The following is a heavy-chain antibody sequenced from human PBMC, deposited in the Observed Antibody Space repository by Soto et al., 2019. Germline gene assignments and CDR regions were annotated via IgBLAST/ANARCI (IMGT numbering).Heavy chain of an antibody. CDR1: GGTFNRYT. J-gene: IGHJ6*02. CDR3: ARDSGRSDVVPAAISAMDV. D-gene: IGHD2-2*01. CDR2: IIPMFGIA. Sequence: QVQLVQSGAEVKKPGSSVKVSCKGSGGTFNRYTITWVRQAPGQGLEWMGRIIPMFGIASYAQNFQGRVPMTADKSTSTAYMEFSSLRSEDTAVYYCARDSGRSDVVPAAISAMDVWGQGTTVTVSS. V-gene: IGHV1-69*08.